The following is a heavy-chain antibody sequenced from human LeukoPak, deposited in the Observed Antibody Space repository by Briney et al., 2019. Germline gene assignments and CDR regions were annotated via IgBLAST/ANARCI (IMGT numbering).Heavy chain of an antibody. CDR2: INPNSGVT. CDR1: GYTFTGYY. J-gene: IGHJ4*02. D-gene: IGHD4-17*01. Sequence: GSVKVSCKASGYTFTGYYMHWVRQAPGQGLEWMGLINPNSGVTNSSQKFQGRVTMTRDTSISTAYMELSRLRSDDTAVYYCARPTYPGDYASPFDFWGQGTLVTVSS. CDR3: ARPTYPGDYASPFDF. V-gene: IGHV1-2*02.